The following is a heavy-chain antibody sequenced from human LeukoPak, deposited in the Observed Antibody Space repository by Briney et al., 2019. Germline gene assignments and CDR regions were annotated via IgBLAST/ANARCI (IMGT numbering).Heavy chain of an antibody. J-gene: IGHJ4*02. CDR1: GFTFSSYA. Sequence: GGSLRLSCAASGFTFSSYAMSWVRQAPGKGLEWVSAISGSGGSTYYADSVKGRFTISRDNSKNTLYLQMNSLRAEDTAVYYCAKTLGQYGSGGRAFDYWGQGTLVTVSS. D-gene: IGHD3-10*01. CDR3: AKTLGQYGSGGRAFDY. CDR2: ISGSGGST. V-gene: IGHV3-23*01.